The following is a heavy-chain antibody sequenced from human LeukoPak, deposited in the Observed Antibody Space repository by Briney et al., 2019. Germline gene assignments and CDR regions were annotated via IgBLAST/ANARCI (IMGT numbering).Heavy chain of an antibody. CDR1: GGSISTYY. CDR2: IYHSGST. J-gene: IGHJ1*01. CDR3: ARGGAARLHFQN. Sequence: SETLSPTCTVSGGSISTYYWNWIRQPPGKGLEWIGYIYHSGSTNYNPSLQSRVTISVDTSKNQFSLNLNSVTAADTAVYYCARGGAARLHFQNWGQGTLVTVSS. V-gene: IGHV4-59*01. D-gene: IGHD6-6*01.